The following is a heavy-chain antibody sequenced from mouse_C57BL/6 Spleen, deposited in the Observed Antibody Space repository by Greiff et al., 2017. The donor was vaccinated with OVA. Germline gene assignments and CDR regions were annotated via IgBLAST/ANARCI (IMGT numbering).Heavy chain of an antibody. CDR2: INPNNGGT. J-gene: IGHJ2*01. CDR1: GYTFTDYY. Sequence: VHVKQSGPELVKPGASVKLSCKASGYTFTDYYMNWVKQSHGKSLEWIGDINPNNGGTSYNQKFKGKATLTVDKSSSTAYMALRSLTSEDSAVYYCARSNYGGRAMDYWGQGTTLTVSS. CDR3: ARSNYGGRAMDY. D-gene: IGHD1-1*01. V-gene: IGHV1-26*01.